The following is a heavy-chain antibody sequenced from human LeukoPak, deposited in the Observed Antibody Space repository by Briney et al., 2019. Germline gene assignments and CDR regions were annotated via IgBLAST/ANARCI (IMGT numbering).Heavy chain of an antibody. V-gene: IGHV1-2*02. CDR3: ARDMAAAGTDAFDI. D-gene: IGHD6-13*01. J-gene: IGHJ3*02. Sequence: ASVRVSCKASGYNFIAYYLHWVRQAPGQGLEWMGWINPNSGVTDYAQKFQGRVTMTKKTSINTAYMELSRLTSDDTAVYYCARDMAAAGTDAFDIWGQGTVVTVSS. CDR1: GYNFIAYY. CDR2: INPNSGVT.